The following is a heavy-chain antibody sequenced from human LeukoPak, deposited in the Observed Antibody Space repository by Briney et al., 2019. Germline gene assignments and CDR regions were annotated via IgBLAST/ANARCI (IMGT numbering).Heavy chain of an antibody. J-gene: IGHJ6*02. D-gene: IGHD5-18*01. V-gene: IGHV3-23*01. CDR3: AKDRFGVDTAMTYYYYYGMDV. Sequence: GGFLRLSCAASGFTFISYAMSWVRQAPGKGLEWVSAISGSGGSTYYADSVKGRFTISRDNSKNTLYLQMNSLRAEDTAVYYCAKDRFGVDTAMTYYYYYGMDVWGQGTTVTVSS. CDR2: ISGSGGST. CDR1: GFTFISYA.